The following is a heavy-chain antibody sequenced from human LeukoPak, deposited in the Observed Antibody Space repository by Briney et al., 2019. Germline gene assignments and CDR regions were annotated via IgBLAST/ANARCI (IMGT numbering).Heavy chain of an antibody. J-gene: IGHJ4*02. CDR1: GFTFSSYG. V-gene: IGHV3-30*02. Sequence: GGSLRLSCAASGFTFSSYGMHWVRQAPGKGLEWVAFIRYDGSNKYYADSVKGRFTISRDNAKNSLYLQMNSLRAEDTAVYYCASQGMSWGSPNIVWGQGTLVTVSS. CDR2: IRYDGSNK. D-gene: IGHD2/OR15-2a*01. CDR3: ASQGMSWGSPNIV.